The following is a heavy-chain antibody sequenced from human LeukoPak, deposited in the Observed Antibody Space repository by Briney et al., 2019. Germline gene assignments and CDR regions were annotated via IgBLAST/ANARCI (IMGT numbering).Heavy chain of an antibody. CDR1: GGSFSGYY. D-gene: IGHD3-10*01. J-gene: IGHJ6*03. Sequence: PSETLSLTCAVYGGSFSGYYWSWIRQPPGKGLEWIGEMNHSGSTNYNPSLKSRVTISVDTSKNQFSLKLSSVTAADTAVYYCARLTTNDSGSFRFGKKKRGYMDVWGKGTTVTISS. CDR3: ARLTTNDSGSFRFGKKKRGYMDV. V-gene: IGHV4-34*01. CDR2: MNHSGST.